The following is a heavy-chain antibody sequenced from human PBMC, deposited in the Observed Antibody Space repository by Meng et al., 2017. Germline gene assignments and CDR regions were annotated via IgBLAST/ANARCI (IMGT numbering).Heavy chain of an antibody. CDR3: VLVGATYAFDI. CDR1: GFTFSSYS. D-gene: IGHD1-26*01. CDR2: ISSSSYI. Sequence: GESLKISCAASGFTFSSYSMNWVRQAPGNGLEWVSSISSSSYIYYADSVKGRFTISRDNAKNSLYLQMNSLRAEDTAVYYCVLVGATYAFDIWGQGTMVTVSS. V-gene: IGHV3-21*01. J-gene: IGHJ3*02.